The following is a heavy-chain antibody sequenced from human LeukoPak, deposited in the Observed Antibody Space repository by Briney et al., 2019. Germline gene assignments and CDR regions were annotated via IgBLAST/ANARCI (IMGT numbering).Heavy chain of an antibody. CDR2: ISSRSYG. D-gene: IGHD2-2*01. CDR1: GFTFSTSG. Sequence: GGSLRLSCAASGFTFSTSGMNWVRQAPGKGLEWVASISSRSYGYYADAVKGRFTISRDNARNSLYLQMNSLRAEDTAVYYCARSFCTSASCSKGHYYVMDAWGQGTTVTVSS. CDR3: ARSFCTSASCSKGHYYVMDA. V-gene: IGHV3-21*01. J-gene: IGHJ6*02.